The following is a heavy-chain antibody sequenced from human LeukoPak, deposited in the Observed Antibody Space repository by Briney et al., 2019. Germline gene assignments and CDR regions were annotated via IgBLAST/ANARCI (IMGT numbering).Heavy chain of an antibody. D-gene: IGHD3-3*01. Sequence: GESLKISCKGSGYSFTTNWVGWVRQMPGKGLEWMGIIYPGDSDTRYSPSFQGQVTISADKSISAAYLQWSSLKASDTAMYYCARLYGVRFDSWGQGTLVTVSS. J-gene: IGHJ4*02. CDR3: ARLYGVRFDS. V-gene: IGHV5-51*01. CDR2: IYPGDSDT. CDR1: GYSFTTNW.